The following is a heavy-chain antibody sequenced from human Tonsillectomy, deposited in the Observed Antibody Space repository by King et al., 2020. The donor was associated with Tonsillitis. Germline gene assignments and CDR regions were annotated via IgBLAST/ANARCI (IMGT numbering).Heavy chain of an antibody. CDR3: ARYVSGSFDY. Sequence: QLQLQESGPGVVKPSETLSLTCTVSGGSISSSDHYWAWIRQPPGKGLEWIGYMHYSDNIFYNPSLKSRSTISGGTSENRFSLKLSSVTAADTAVYFCARYVSGSFDYWGQGALVTVSS. D-gene: IGHD1-26*01. CDR1: GGSISSSDHY. V-gene: IGHV4-39*01. J-gene: IGHJ4*02. CDR2: MHYSDNI.